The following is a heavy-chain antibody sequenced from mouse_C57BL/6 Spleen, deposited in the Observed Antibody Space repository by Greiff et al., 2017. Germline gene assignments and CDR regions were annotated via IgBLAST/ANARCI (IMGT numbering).Heavy chain of an antibody. CDR1: GFTFSNYW. CDR3: TVYGSWYCDV. CDR2: IRLKSDNYAT. V-gene: IGHV6-3*01. J-gene: IGHJ1*03. Sequence: EVKVEESGGGLVQPGGSMKLSCVASGFTFSNYWMNWVRQSPEKGLEWVAQIRLKSDNYATPYAESVKGRFTISRDDSKSSVYLQMNNLRAEDTGIYYCTVYGSWYCDVWGTGTTVTVSS. D-gene: IGHD1-1*01.